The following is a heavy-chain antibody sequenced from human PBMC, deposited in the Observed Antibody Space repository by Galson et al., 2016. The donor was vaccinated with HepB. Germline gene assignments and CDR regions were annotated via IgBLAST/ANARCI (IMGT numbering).Heavy chain of an antibody. CDR3: AKGAYGDSLDRFDK. Sequence: SLRLSCAASGFTFSSYGMHWVRQAPGKGLEWVAVIWYHGNNEKYGDSVKGRFTISRDNSENTVFLHMSSLRPEDTGVYYCAKGAYGDSLDRFDKWGQGTLVTVSS. CDR2: IWYHGNNE. CDR1: GFTFSSYG. V-gene: IGHV3-33*08. J-gene: IGHJ4*02. D-gene: IGHD4-17*01.